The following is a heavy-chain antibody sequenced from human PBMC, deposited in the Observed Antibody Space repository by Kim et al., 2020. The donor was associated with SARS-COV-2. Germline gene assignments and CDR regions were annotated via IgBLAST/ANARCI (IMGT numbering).Heavy chain of an antibody. Sequence: GGSLRLSCAASGFTFSSYAMSWVRQAPGKGLEWVSAISGSGGSTYYADSVKGRFTISRDNSKNTLYLQMNSLRAEDTAVYYCAKGPSSSWYYYYGMDVWGQGTTVTVSS. CDR1: GFTFSSYA. V-gene: IGHV3-23*01. J-gene: IGHJ6*02. CDR3: AKGPSSSWYYYYGMDV. CDR2: ISGSGGST. D-gene: IGHD6-6*01.